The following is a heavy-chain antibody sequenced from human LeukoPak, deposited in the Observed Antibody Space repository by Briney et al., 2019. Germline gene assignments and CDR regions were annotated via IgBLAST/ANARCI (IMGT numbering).Heavy chain of an antibody. V-gene: IGHV3-7*03. Sequence: PGGPLRLSCTASGFTFSNYWMSWVRQAPGKGLEWVANIKQDGSVQYYVDSVKGRFTISRDNAKNSLYLQMNSLRAEDTAVYYCARKWAVAGSSYFDYWGQGTLVTVSS. J-gene: IGHJ4*02. CDR1: GFTFSNYW. CDR3: ARKWAVAGSSYFDY. D-gene: IGHD6-19*01. CDR2: IKQDGSVQ.